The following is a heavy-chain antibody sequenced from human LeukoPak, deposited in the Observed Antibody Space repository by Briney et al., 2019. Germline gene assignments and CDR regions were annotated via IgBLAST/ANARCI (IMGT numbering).Heavy chain of an antibody. J-gene: IGHJ6*04. CDR3: ARKYSSSWYSTGMDV. CDR2: INPSGSST. V-gene: IGHV1-46*01. Sequence: ASVKVSCKASGYSFTSHYMHWVRQAPGQGLEWLGLINPSGSSTLYAQKFQGRVTMTRDMSTTTDYMELSSLRSEDTAVYYCARKYSSSWYSTGMDVWGKGTTVNISS. D-gene: IGHD6-13*01. CDR1: GYSFTSHY.